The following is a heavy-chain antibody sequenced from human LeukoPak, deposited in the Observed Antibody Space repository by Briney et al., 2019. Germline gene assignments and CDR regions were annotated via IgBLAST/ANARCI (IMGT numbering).Heavy chain of an antibody. CDR3: AREVGTTSMTDY. D-gene: IGHD1-7*01. CDR1: GVSISSGGYY. V-gene: IGHV4-31*03. CDR2: IYYSGST. J-gene: IGHJ4*02. Sequence: SETLSLTCTVSGVSISSGGYYWSWIRQHPGKGLEWIGYIYYSGSTYYNPSLKSRVTISVDTSKNQFSLKLSSVTAADTAVYYCAREVGTTSMTDYWGQGTLVTVSS.